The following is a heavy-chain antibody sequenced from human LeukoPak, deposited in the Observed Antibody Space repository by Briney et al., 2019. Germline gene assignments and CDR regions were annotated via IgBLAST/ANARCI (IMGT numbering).Heavy chain of an antibody. CDR2: MNPNSGNT. D-gene: IGHD3-22*01. J-gene: IGHJ4*02. V-gene: IGHV1-8*01. CDR3: ARLNYYDSSGYYYGYRY. Sequence: ASVKVSCKASVYTFTSYDINWVRQATGQGLEWMGWMNPNSGNTGYAQKFQGRVTMTRNTSISTAYMELSSLRSEDTAVYYCARLNYYDSSGYYYGYRYWGQGTLVTVSS. CDR1: VYTFTSYD.